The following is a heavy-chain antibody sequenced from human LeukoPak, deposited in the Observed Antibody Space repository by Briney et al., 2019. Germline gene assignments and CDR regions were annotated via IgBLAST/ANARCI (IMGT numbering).Heavy chain of an antibody. V-gene: IGHV4-34*01. J-gene: IGHJ4*02. CDR1: GGSFSGYY. D-gene: IGHD5-18*01. CDR3: ARVDTAMDYYFDY. CDR2: INHSGST. Sequence: PSETLSLTCAVYGGSFSGYYWSWIRQPPGKGLEWIGEINHSGSTNYNPSLKSRVTISVDTSKNQFSLKLSSVTAADTAVYCCARVDTAMDYYFDYWGQGTLVTVSS.